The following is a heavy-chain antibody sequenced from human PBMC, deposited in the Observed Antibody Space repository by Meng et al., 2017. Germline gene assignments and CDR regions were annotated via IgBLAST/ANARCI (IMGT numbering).Heavy chain of an antibody. D-gene: IGHD1-26*01. CDR1: GFTFSSYS. CDR2: ISSSSSYI. Sequence: GGSLRLSCAASGFTFSSYSMNWVRQAPGKGLEWVSSISSSSSYIYYADSVKGRFTISRDNAKNSLYLQMNSLRAEDTAVYYCALAGVGATIINYYYYGMDVWGQGTTVTVS. V-gene: IGHV3-21*01. CDR3: ALAGVGATIINYYYYGMDV. J-gene: IGHJ6*02.